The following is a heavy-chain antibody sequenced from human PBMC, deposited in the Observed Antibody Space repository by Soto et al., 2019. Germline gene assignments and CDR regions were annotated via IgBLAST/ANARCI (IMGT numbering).Heavy chain of an antibody. D-gene: IGHD1-1*01. CDR1: GFSLSTNEMC. Sequence: GPTPVNQTQTLTLTCTFSGFSLSTNEMCVSWIRQPPGKALEWLALIAWDDDKYYNTSLRTRLTISKGTSKNQVVLTMTNLDPVDTATYYCARSLRRDEYNVDYWGQGTLVTVSS. CDR3: ARSLRRDEYNVDY. V-gene: IGHV2-70*01. J-gene: IGHJ4*02. CDR2: IAWDDDK.